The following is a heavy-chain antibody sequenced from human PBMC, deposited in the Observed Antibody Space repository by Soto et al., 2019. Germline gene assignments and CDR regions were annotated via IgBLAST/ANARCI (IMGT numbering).Heavy chain of an antibody. Sequence: SVKVSCKASGGTFSSYTISWVRQAPGQGLEWMGRIISILGIPNYAQRFQGRVTITADKSTSTAYMELSSLRSEDTAVYYWAAESRVGSGTPDYWGQGTLVTVSS. CDR3: AAESRVGSGTPDY. D-gene: IGHD1-1*01. CDR2: IISILGIP. J-gene: IGHJ4*02. V-gene: IGHV1-69*02. CDR1: GGTFSSYT.